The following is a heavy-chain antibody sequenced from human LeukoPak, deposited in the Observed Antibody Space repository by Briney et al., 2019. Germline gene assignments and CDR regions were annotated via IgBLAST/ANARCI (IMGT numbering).Heavy chain of an antibody. J-gene: IGHJ3*01. Sequence: GGSLRLSCAASGFRFDDHGMNWVRQAPGKGLEWVSGTNWNGGTTGYVDSVKGRFTISRDDAKDSLYLQMSSLRADDTAVYYCARDLSYSRDDAFDLWGQGTMVTVSS. CDR2: TNWNGGTT. CDR3: ARDLSYSRDDAFDL. CDR1: GFRFDDHG. D-gene: IGHD3-22*01. V-gene: IGHV3-20*04.